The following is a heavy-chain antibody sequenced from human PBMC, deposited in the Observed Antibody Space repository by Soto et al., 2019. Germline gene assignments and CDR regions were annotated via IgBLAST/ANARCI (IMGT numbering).Heavy chain of an antibody. CDR1: GGSISSGGYY. Sequence: SETLSLTCTVSGGSISSGGYYWSWIRQHPGKGLEWIGYIYYSGSTYYNPSLKSRVTISVDTSKNQFSLKLSSVTAADTAVYYCERWPQLEPRFDYWGQGTLVTVS. V-gene: IGHV4-31*03. CDR2: IYYSGST. CDR3: ERWPQLEPRFDY. D-gene: IGHD1-1*01. J-gene: IGHJ4*02.